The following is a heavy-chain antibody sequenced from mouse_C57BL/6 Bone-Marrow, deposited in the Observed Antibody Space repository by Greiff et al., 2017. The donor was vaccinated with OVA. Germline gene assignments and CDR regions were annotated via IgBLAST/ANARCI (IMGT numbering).Heavy chain of an antibody. CDR2: INPNNGGT. V-gene: IGHV1-18*01. D-gene: IGHD2-4*01. CDR1: GYTFTDYN. Sequence: EVQLQQSGPELVKPGASVKIPCKASGYTFTDYNMDWVKQSHGKSLEWIGDINPNNGGTIYNQKFKGKATLTVDKSSSTAYMELRSLTSEDTAVYYCARSSVDYDGAWFAYWGQGTLVTVSA. CDR3: ARSSVDYDGAWFAY. J-gene: IGHJ3*01.